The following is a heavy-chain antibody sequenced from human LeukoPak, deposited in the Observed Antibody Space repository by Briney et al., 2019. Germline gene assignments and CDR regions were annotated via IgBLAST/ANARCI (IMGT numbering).Heavy chain of an antibody. CDR3: ARERGSSSWYGANYFDY. D-gene: IGHD6-13*01. V-gene: IGHV3-21*01. J-gene: IGHJ4*02. Sequence: PGGSLRLSCAASGFTFSSYSMNWVRQAPGKGLEWVSSISSSSSYIYYADSVKGRFTISRDNAKNSLYLQMNSLRAEDTAVYYCARERGSSSWYGANYFDYWGQGTLVTVSS. CDR1: GFTFSSYS. CDR2: ISSSSSYI.